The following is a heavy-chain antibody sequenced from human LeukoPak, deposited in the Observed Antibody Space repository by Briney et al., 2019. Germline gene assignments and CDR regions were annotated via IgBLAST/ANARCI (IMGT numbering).Heavy chain of an antibody. CDR2: IKEDGSVK. D-gene: IGHD5-24*01. CDR1: GFTFSSYA. V-gene: IGHV3-7*01. Sequence: PGGSLRLSCAASGFTFSSYAMSWVRQAPGKGLEWVANIKEDGSVKNYVDSVKGRVTISRDNAKNSVYLQMNSLRGEDTAMYYCAGGDGWLVHHWGQETQVTVSS. CDR3: AGGDGWLVHH. J-gene: IGHJ5*02.